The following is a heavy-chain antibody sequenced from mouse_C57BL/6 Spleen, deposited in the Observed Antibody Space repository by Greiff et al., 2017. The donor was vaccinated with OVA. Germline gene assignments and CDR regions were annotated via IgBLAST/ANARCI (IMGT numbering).Heavy chain of an antibody. J-gene: IGHJ4*01. D-gene: IGHD2-5*01. CDR3: ARTPYYSKGAMDY. CDR2: IYIGNGYT. CDR1: GYTFTSYG. Sequence: VHVKQSGAELVRPGSSVKMSCKTSGYTFTSYGINWVKQRPGQGLEWIGYIYIGNGYTEYNEKFKGKATLTSDTSSSTAYMQLSSLTSEDSAIYFCARTPYYSKGAMDYWGQGTSVTVSS. V-gene: IGHV1-58*01.